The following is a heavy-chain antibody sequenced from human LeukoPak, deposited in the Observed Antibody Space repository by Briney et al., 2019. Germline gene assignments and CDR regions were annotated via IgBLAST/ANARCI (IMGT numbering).Heavy chain of an antibody. CDR1: GGSISSYY. CDR2: IYYSGST. Sequence: SETLSLTCTVSGGSISSYYWSWIRQPPGKGLEWIGYIYYSGSTNYNPSLKSRVTISVDTSKNRFSLKLSSVTAADTAVYYCASQFSYDSSGYSPFDYWGQGTLVTVSS. D-gene: IGHD3-22*01. V-gene: IGHV4-59*01. CDR3: ASQFSYDSSGYSPFDY. J-gene: IGHJ4*02.